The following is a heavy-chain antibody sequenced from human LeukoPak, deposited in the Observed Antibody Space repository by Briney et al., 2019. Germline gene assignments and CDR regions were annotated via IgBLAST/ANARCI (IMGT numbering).Heavy chain of an antibody. V-gene: IGHV4-39*01. CDR3: ARGRSLLRFLEWLPRYWFDP. J-gene: IGHJ5*02. Sequence: SETLSLTCTVSGDSISSSNCYWGWIRQPPGKGLEWIGSIYFSGGTYYNASLKSRVTISVDTSKNQFSLKLSSVTAADTAVYYCARGRSLLRFLEWLPRYWFDPWGQGTLVTVSS. CDR1: GDSISSSNCY. CDR2: IYFSGGT. D-gene: IGHD3-3*01.